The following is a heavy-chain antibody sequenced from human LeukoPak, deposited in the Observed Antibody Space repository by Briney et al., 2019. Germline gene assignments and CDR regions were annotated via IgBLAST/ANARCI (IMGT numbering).Heavy chain of an antibody. Sequence: GSLRLSCAASGFTFSDYWMSWVRQPPGKGLEWIGSIYHSGSTNYNPSLKSRVTISVDTSKNQFSLKLSSVTAADTAVYYCARWGTDRLWFGDSIDPWGQGTLSPSPQ. CDR3: ARWGTDRLWFGDSIDP. CDR2: IYHSGST. CDR1: GFTFSDYW. V-gene: IGHV4-34*01. J-gene: IGHJ5*02. D-gene: IGHD3-10*01.